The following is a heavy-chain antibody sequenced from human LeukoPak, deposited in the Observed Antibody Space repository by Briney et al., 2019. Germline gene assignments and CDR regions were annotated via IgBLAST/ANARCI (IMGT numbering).Heavy chain of an antibody. J-gene: IGHJ4*02. CDR3: ARVYQGVAIFDGIDY. CDR1: GFTFSNYN. CDR2: ITSSGTYI. V-gene: IGHV3-21*01. Sequence: GGSLRLSCAASGFTFSNYNMNWVRQAPGKAMDWVSSITSSGTYIFYADSVKGRFTISRDNAKNSLYLQMDSLGPEDTAVYYCARVYQGVAIFDGIDYWGQGTLVTVSS. D-gene: IGHD3-3*01.